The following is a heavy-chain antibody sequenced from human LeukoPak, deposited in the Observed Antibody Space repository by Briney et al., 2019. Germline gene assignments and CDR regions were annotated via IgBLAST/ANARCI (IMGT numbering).Heavy chain of an antibody. CDR1: GFTFSSYA. V-gene: IGHV3-23*01. CDR2: ISDSGART. J-gene: IGHJ4*02. CDR3: ASDYFLDY. Sequence: GGSLRLSCAASGFTFSSYAMTWVRQAPGKGLEWVSTISDSGARTNYADSAKGRFTISRDNSMNTLYLQMNSLRADDTTVYYCASDYFLDYWGQGTLVTVSS. D-gene: IGHD6-25*01.